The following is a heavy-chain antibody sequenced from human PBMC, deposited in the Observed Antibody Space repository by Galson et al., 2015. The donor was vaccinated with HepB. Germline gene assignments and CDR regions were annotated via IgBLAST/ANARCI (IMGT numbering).Heavy chain of an antibody. CDR2: INTNTGNP. D-gene: IGHD3-3*01. CDR3: ARGIAVARFLDRGYYYYMDV. Sequence: SVKVSCKASGYTFTSYAMNWVRQAPGQGLEWMGWINTNTGNPTYAQGFTGRFVFSLDTSVSTAYLQISSLKAEDTAVYYCARGIAVARFLDRGYYYYMDVWGKGTTVTVSS. V-gene: IGHV7-4-1*02. CDR1: GYTFTSYA. J-gene: IGHJ6*03.